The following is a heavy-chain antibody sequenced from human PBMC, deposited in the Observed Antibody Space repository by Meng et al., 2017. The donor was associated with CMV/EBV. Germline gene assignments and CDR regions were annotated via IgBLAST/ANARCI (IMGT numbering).Heavy chain of an antibody. J-gene: IGHJ5*02. CDR3: ASRITIFGVVTAFDP. Sequence: ELQESGPGLVKPSETLSLTCTVSGGSISSSSYYWGWIRQPPGKGLEWIGSIYYSGSTYYNPSLKSRVTISVDTSKNQFSLKLSSVTAADTAVYYCASRITIFGVVTAFDPWGQGTLVTVSS. V-gene: IGHV4-39*07. CDR1: GGSISSSSYY. D-gene: IGHD3-3*01. CDR2: IYYSGST.